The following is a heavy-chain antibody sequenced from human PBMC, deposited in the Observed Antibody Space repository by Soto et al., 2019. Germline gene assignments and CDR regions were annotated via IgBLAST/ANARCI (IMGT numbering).Heavy chain of an antibody. CDR2: IYYSGST. CDR3: ASLGSCSGGSCPRISYYYGLDV. Sequence: QVQLQESGPGLVKPSQTLSLTCTVSGGSISSGAYYWNWIRQHPGKGLEWIGNIYYSGSTYYNPSLKNRVTISVDTSKNQFSLKLRTVTVADTSVYYCASLGSCSGGSCPRISYYYGLDVWYQGTTVTVSS. CDR1: GGSISSGAYY. D-gene: IGHD2-15*01. V-gene: IGHV4-31*03. J-gene: IGHJ6*02.